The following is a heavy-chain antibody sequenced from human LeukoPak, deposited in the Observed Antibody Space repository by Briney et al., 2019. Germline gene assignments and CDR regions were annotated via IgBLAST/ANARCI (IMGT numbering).Heavy chain of an antibody. V-gene: IGHV4-39*01. Sequence: PSETLSLTCTVSGGSISSSSYYWGWIRQPPGKGLEWIGSIYYSGSTYYNPSPKSRVTISVDTSKNQFSLKLSSVTAADTAVYYCARHGSSWYYFDYWGQGTLVTVSS. CDR1: GGSISSSSYY. CDR2: IYYSGST. D-gene: IGHD6-13*01. CDR3: ARHGSSWYYFDY. J-gene: IGHJ4*02.